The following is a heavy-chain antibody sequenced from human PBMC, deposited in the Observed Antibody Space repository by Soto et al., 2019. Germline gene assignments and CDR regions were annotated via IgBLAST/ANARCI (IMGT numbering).Heavy chain of an antibody. CDR3: ARGRYGDY. CDR2: ISAHNGNT. D-gene: IGHD1-1*01. V-gene: IGHV1-18*01. J-gene: IGHJ4*02. CDR1: GYAFTTYG. Sequence: QVHLVQSGAEVKKPGASVKVSCKGSGYAFTTYGITWVRQAPGQGLEWMGWISAHNGNTNYAQKLQGGVTVTRDTSTSTAHMELRSLRSDDTAVYYCARGRYGDYWGQGALVTVSS.